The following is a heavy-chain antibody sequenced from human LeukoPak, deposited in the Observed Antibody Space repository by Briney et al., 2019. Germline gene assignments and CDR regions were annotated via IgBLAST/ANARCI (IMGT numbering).Heavy chain of an antibody. CDR3: AKGGGYETHISWFDP. CDR1: GFTFSSYA. Sequence: GGSLRLSCVVSGFTFSSYAMSWVRQAPGEGLEWVSAISGSGGSTYYADSVKGRFTISRDNSKNTLFLQMNSLRAEDTAVYYCAKGGGYETHISWFDPWGQGTLVTVSS. D-gene: IGHD5-12*01. CDR2: ISGSGGST. J-gene: IGHJ5*02. V-gene: IGHV3-23*01.